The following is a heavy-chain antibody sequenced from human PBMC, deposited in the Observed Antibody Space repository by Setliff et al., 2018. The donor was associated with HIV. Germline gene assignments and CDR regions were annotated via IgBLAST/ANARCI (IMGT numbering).Heavy chain of an antibody. CDR2: IYTSGNT. CDR1: GGSISSGSYY. D-gene: IGHD4-17*01. CDR3: ARGNSRRLRVHYYYYYMDV. V-gene: IGHV4-61*09. J-gene: IGHJ6*03. Sequence: SETLSLTCTVSGGSISSGSYYWSWIRQPAGKGLEWIGHIYTSGNTNHNPSLKSRVTISVDTSEKQFSLKLSSVTAADTAVYYCARGNSRRLRVHYYYYYMDVWGKGTTVTVSS.